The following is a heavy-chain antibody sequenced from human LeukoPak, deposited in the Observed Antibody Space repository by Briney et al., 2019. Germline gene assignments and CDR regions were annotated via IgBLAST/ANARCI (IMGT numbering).Heavy chain of an antibody. Sequence: GGSLRLSRSATGFIFSSDWMKWVRQAPGKGLEWVATIKQDGSAKHYGDSVKGRFTISRDNAKNTLYLEMNTLRAEDTAVYYCATGEGHWGQGTLVTVSS. J-gene: IGHJ4*02. D-gene: IGHD2-21*01. V-gene: IGHV3-7*01. CDR3: ATGEGH. CDR1: GFIFSSDW. CDR2: IKQDGSAK.